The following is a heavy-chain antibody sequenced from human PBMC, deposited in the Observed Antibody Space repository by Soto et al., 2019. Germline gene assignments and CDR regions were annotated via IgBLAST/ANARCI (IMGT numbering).Heavy chain of an antibody. CDR2: MYYSGST. Sequence: QVQLHESGPGLVKPSQTLSLTCTVSGGSISSGDYYWTWIRQPPGKGLEWIGFMYYSGSTYYNPSLRSRVTISVDRSKNQFSLKLSSMTAADTAVYYCARAGDYGDYRIFDDWGQGTLVTVSS. V-gene: IGHV4-30-4*01. D-gene: IGHD4-17*01. CDR1: GGSISSGDYY. CDR3: ARAGDYGDYRIFDD. J-gene: IGHJ4*02.